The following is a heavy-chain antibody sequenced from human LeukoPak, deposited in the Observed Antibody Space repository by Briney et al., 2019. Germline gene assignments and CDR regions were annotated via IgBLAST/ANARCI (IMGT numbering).Heavy chain of an antibody. V-gene: IGHV1-24*01. J-gene: IGHJ4*02. D-gene: IGHD2-15*01. CDR2: FDPEDCVT. CDR3: ATVGAYCSGGSCYTNSFDY. Sequence: ASVKVSCKVSGYSLTELSMHWVRQAPGKGPEWMGGFDPEDCVTIYAQTFQGILTMTEDTSTDTAYMELSTLRAVDAAVYYCATVGAYCSGGSCYTNSFDYWGQGTLVTVSS. CDR1: GYSLTELS.